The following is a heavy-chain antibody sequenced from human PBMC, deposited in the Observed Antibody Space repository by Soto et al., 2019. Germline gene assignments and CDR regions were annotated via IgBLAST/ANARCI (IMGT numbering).Heavy chain of an antibody. J-gene: IGHJ4*02. D-gene: IGHD4-17*01. V-gene: IGHV3-23*01. CDR3: VRYTVTTPIDY. CDR1: GFTFSSYA. Sequence: GGSLRLSCAASGFTFSSYAMSWVRQAPGKGLEWVSAISGSGGSTYYADSVKGRFTISRDNSKNTLYLQMNSLRAEDTAVYFCVRYTVTTPIDYWGQGTLVTVSS. CDR2: ISGSGGST.